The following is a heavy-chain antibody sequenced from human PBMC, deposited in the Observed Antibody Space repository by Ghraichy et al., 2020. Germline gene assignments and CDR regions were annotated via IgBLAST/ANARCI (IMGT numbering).Heavy chain of an antibody. CDR2: IGTAGDT. CDR1: GFTFSSYD. CDR3: ARAGGVVPFDY. Sequence: GGSLRLSCAASGFTFSSYDMHWVRQATGKGLEWVSAIGTAGDTYYPGSVKGRFTISRENAKNSLYLQMNSLRAGDTAVYYCARAGGVVPFDYWGQGTLVTVSS. V-gene: IGHV3-13*01. D-gene: IGHD2-15*01. J-gene: IGHJ4*02.